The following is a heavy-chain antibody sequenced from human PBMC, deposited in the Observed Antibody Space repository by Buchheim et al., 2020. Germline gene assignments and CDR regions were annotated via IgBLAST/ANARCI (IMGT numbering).Heavy chain of an antibody. CDR3: AKEAITIFGVVIIPRGTDLYDY. CDR2: ISGSGGST. Sequence: EVQLVESGGGLVQPGGSLRLSCAASGFTFSSYEMNWVRQAPGKGLEWVSAISGSGGSTYYADSVKGRFTISRDNSKNTLYLQMNSLRAEDTAVYYCAKEAITIFGVVIIPRGTDLYDYWGQGTL. V-gene: IGHV3-23*04. CDR1: GFTFSSYE. D-gene: IGHD3-3*01. J-gene: IGHJ4*02.